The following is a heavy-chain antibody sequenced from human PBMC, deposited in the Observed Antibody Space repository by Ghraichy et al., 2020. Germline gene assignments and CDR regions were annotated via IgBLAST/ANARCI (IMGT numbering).Heavy chain of an antibody. V-gene: IGHV6-1*01. CDR2: TNYRSKWYN. CDR1: GDSVYNNGAA. D-gene: IGHD6-13*01. J-gene: IGHJ6*02. Sequence: SQTLSLTCAISGDSVYNNGAAWNWIRQSPSRGLEWLGRTNYRSKWYNDYAVSVKSRITINADTSKNQYTLQLNSVTPEDTAVYYCAKSHSSATPPLYGMDVWGQGTTVTVSS. CDR3: AKSHSSATPPLYGMDV.